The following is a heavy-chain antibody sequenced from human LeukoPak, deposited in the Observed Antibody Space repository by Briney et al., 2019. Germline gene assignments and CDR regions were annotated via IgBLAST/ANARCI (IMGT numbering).Heavy chain of an antibody. J-gene: IGHJ2*01. Sequence: GGSLRLSCAASGFTFSSYGMHWVRQAPGKGLEWVAFIRYDGSNKYYADSVKGRFTISRDNSKNTLYLQMNSLRAEDTAVYYCAKELKVTTDWYFDLWGRGTLVTVSS. D-gene: IGHD4-17*01. CDR1: GFTFSSYG. CDR2: IRYDGSNK. CDR3: AKELKVTTDWYFDL. V-gene: IGHV3-30*02.